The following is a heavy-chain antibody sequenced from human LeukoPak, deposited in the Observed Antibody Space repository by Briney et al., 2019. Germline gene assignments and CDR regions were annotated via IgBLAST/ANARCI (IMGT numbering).Heavy chain of an antibody. D-gene: IGHD6-19*01. Sequence: ASVKVSCKASGYTFTSYDINWVRQATGQGLEWMGWMNPNSGGTNYAQKFQGRVTMTRDTSISTAYMELSRLRSDDTAVYYCAGGWYMDYWGQGTLVTVSS. CDR1: GYTFTSYD. V-gene: IGHV1-2*02. CDR2: MNPNSGGT. CDR3: AGGWYMDY. J-gene: IGHJ4*02.